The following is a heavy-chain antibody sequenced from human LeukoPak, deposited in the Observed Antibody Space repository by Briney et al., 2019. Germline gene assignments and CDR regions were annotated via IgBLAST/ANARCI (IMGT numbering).Heavy chain of an antibody. Sequence: PGGSLRLSCAASGFTFSTYAMHWVRQAPGKGLEWVSSISGAGHTTYYADSGKGRFTISRDDSKNILYLQMNSLRVEDTAFYYCARGGVVYSSPQDFWGQGTLDTVSS. CDR3: ARGGVVYSSPQDF. CDR1: GFTFSTYA. V-gene: IGHV3-23*01. D-gene: IGHD6-19*01. J-gene: IGHJ4*02. CDR2: ISGAGHTT.